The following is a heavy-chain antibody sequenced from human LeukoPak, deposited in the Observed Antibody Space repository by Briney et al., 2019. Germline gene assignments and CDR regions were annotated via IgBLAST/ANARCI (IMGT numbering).Heavy chain of an antibody. D-gene: IGHD4-23*01. Sequence: ASVKVSCKASGGTFRSNAISWVRQAPGQGLEWMGGITPIFGTANYAQKFQGRVTITAVESMSTAYMELSSLRSEDTAVYYCARGWLAETTVVTPYNYWGQGTLVTVSS. CDR3: ARGWLAETTVVTPYNY. V-gene: IGHV1-69*13. CDR1: GGTFRSNA. J-gene: IGHJ4*02. CDR2: ITPIFGTA.